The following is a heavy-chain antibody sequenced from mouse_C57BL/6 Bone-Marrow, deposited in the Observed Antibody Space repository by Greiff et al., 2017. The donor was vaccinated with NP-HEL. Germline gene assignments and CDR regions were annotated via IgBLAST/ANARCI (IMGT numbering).Heavy chain of an antibody. J-gene: IGHJ2*01. CDR1: GYTFTSYW. Sequence: QVQLQQPGAELVMPGASVKLSCKASGYTFTSYWMHWVKQRPGQGLEWIGEIDPSDSYTNYNQKFKGKSTLTVDKSSSTAYMQLSSLTSEDSAVYYCARSRMVTTGYYFDYWGKGTTLTVSS. CDR2: IDPSDSYT. V-gene: IGHV1-69*01. CDR3: ARSRMVTTGYYFDY. D-gene: IGHD2-2*01.